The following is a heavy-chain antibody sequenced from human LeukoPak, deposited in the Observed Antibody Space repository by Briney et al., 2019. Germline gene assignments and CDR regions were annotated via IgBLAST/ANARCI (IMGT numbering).Heavy chain of an antibody. V-gene: IGHV3-30-3*01. J-gene: IGHJ4*02. CDR2: ISYDGSNK. CDR3: ARDGPEEWELLGGLDY. Sequence: PGGSLRLSCAASGFTFSSYAMHWVRQAPGKGLEWVAVISYDGSNKYYADSVKGRFTISRDDSKNTLYLQMNSLRAEDTAVYYCARDGPEEWELLGGLDYWGQGTLVTVSS. CDR1: GFTFSSYA. D-gene: IGHD1-26*01.